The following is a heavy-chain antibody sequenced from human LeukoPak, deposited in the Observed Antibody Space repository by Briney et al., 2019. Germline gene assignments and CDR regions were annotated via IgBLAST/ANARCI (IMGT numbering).Heavy chain of an antibody. CDR2: IYSSGST. J-gene: IGHJ4*02. CDR3: ARVVVAGFDY. Sequence: SETLSLTCNVSGGSIRSTSYYWGWIRLPPGKGLEWIGSIYSSGSTYYNQSLKSRVTISVDTSKNQFSLKLSSVTAADSAVYYCARVVVAGFDYWGQGTLVTVSS. V-gene: IGHV4-39*01. CDR1: GGSIRSTSYY. D-gene: IGHD2-15*01.